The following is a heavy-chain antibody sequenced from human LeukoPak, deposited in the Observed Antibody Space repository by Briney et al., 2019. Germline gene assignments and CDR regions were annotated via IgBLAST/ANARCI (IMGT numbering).Heavy chain of an antibody. J-gene: IGHJ4*02. V-gene: IGHV3-7*03. Sequence: GSLRLSCAASGFSFRAYWMPWVRRAPGPGLKWGAIIKEDGSETYSMDSVKGRFTISRDNAKNSLYLQMNSLRAEDTAVYFCARDWQTRSGWSNYWGQGTLVTVSS. CDR2: IKEDGSET. CDR3: ARDWQTRSGWSNY. CDR1: GFSFRAYW. D-gene: IGHD6-19*01.